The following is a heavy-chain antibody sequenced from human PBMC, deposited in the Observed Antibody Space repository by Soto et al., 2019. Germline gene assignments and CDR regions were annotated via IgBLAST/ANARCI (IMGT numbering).Heavy chain of an antibody. J-gene: IGHJ5*02. CDR1: GFTFSDHH. Sequence: EVHLVESGGGLVQPGGSLRLSCAASGFTFSDHHMDWVRQAPGKGVEWVGRTRNKANSYTTEYAASVKGRFTISRDDSKNSLYLQMNSLKTEDTAVYYCSRDLGSWGQGTLVTVSS. V-gene: IGHV3-72*01. CDR3: SRDLGS. CDR2: TRNKANSYTT.